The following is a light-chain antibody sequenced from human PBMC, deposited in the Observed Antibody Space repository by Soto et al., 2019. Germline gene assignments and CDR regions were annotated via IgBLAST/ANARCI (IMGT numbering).Light chain of an antibody. CDR1: QSVSSY. CDR2: DAS. Sequence: EIVLKQSPATMSLSPRERATLSCRASQSVSSYLAWYQQKPGQAPRLLIYDASNRATGIPARFSGSGSGTDFTLTISSLEPEDFAVYYCQQRSNWVAFGPGTKVDIK. CDR3: QQRSNWVA. V-gene: IGKV3-11*01. J-gene: IGKJ3*01.